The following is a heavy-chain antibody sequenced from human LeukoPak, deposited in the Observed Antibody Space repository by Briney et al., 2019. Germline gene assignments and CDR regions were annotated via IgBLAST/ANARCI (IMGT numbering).Heavy chain of an antibody. CDR2: IKQDGSEK. CDR3: ARDIGLRKAAPPGWFDP. D-gene: IGHD6-6*01. J-gene: IGHJ5*02. V-gene: IGHV3-7*01. Sequence: GGSLRLSCAASGFTFSSYWMTWVRQAPGKGLEWVASIKQDGSEKYCVDSVKGRFTISRDNANNSLYLRMNSLRADDTAVYYCARDIGLRKAAPPGWFDPWGQGALVTVSS. CDR1: GFTFSSYW.